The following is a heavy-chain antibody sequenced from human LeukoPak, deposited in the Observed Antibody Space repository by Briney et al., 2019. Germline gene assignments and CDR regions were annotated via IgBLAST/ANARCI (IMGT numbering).Heavy chain of an antibody. CDR1: GFTFCDHY. J-gene: IGHJ4*02. V-gene: IGHV3-72*01. D-gene: IGHD3-22*01. Sequence: PGGSLRLSCAASGFTFCDHYMDWVRQAPGKGLEWVGRSRNKANSYTTEYAASVKGRFTVSRDDSKNSLYLQMNNLRTEDSAVYYCARAGSVSSGYYWPFDHWGQGTVVAVSS. CDR3: ARAGSVSSGYYWPFDH. CDR2: SRNKANSYTT.